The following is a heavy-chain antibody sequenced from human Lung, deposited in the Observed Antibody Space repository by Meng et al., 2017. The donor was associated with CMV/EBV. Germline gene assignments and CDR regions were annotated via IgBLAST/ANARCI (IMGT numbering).Heavy chain of an antibody. CDR1: GGXISSYY. Sequence: SXTXSLXCTASGGXISSYYWSWIRQPPGKRLERIGYIYYSGSTNYNPSLKSRVTISVDMSKNQFSLKLSSVTAADTAVYYCARDLGYCSSTSCYYYYGMDVXGQGXTVTVSS. D-gene: IGHD2-2*01. V-gene: IGHV4-59*01. J-gene: IGHJ6*02. CDR3: ARDLGYCSSTSCYYYYGMDV. CDR2: IYYSGST.